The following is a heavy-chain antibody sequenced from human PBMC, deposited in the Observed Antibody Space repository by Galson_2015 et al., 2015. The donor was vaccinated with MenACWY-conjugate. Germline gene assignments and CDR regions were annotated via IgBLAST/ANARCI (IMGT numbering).Heavy chain of an antibody. Sequence: SLRLSCAASGFTLSSYSMHWVRQSPGKGLEWVALIWSDGNKKSYADSVRGRFNISRDNSKNTLYLQMNNLRADDTAMYYCARDRGLEWLPSNWLDPWGQGTLVTVSS. J-gene: IGHJ5*02. V-gene: IGHV3-33*01. CDR3: ARDRGLEWLPSNWLDP. CDR1: GFTLSSYS. CDR2: IWSDGNKK. D-gene: IGHD3-3*01.